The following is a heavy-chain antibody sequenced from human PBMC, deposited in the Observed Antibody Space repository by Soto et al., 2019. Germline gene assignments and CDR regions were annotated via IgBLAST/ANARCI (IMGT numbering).Heavy chain of an antibody. Sequence: ASVKVSCKASGYTFTSYGISWVRQAPGQGLEWMGWISAYNGNTKYAQKLQGRVTMTTDTSTSTTYMELRSLRSDDTAVYYCARDAAIGMNDYWGQVTLVTVSS. J-gene: IGHJ4*02. CDR1: GYTFTSYG. D-gene: IGHD1-20*01. V-gene: IGHV1-18*01. CDR3: ARDAAIGMNDY. CDR2: ISAYNGNT.